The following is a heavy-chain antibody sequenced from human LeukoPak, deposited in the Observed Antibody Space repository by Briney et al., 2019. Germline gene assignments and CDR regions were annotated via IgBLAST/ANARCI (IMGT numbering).Heavy chain of an antibody. D-gene: IGHD4-17*01. CDR2: IIPIFGTA. J-gene: IGHJ4*02. V-gene: IGHV1-69*13. Sequence: WASVKVSCKASGGTFSSYAISWVRQAPGQGLEWMGGIIPIFGTANYAQKFQGRVTITADESTSTAYMELSSLRSEDTAVYYCARSYGDYSHFDYWGQGTLVTVSS. CDR3: ARSYGDYSHFDY. CDR1: GGTFSSYA.